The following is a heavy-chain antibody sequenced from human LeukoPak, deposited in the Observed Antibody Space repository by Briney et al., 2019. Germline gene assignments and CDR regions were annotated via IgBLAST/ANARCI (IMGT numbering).Heavy chain of an antibody. CDR2: IRASGDRT. CDR3: AVLAVPAVGY. J-gene: IGHJ4*02. Sequence: GGSLRLSCVVSGFTFINYGMSWVRQAPGKGLEWVSTIRASGDRTYYAESVKGRFTMSGDKSKNTLYLQMSNLRAEDTAVYHCAVLAVPAVGYWGQGVLVTVSS. D-gene: IGHD2-15*01. CDR1: GFTFINYG. V-gene: IGHV3-23*01.